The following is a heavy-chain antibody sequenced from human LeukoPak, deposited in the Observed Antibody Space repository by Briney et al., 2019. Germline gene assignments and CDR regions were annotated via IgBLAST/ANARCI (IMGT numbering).Heavy chain of an antibody. Sequence: SSETLSLTCTVSGGSISSYYWSWIRQPPGKGLEWIGYIYYSGSTNYNPHLKSRVTITVDTSKNQFSLKLSSVTAADTAVYYCARGVMITFGGVIARGRPYYFDYWGQGTLVTVSS. CDR3: ARGVMITFGGVIARGRPYYFDY. V-gene: IGHV4-59*01. CDR2: IYYSGST. D-gene: IGHD3-16*02. CDR1: GGSISSYY. J-gene: IGHJ4*02.